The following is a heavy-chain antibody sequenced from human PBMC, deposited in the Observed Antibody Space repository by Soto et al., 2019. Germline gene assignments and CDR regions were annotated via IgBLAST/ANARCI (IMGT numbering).Heavy chain of an antibody. J-gene: IGHJ4*02. D-gene: IGHD3-16*01. Sequence: QVQLVQSGAEVKKPGASVKVSCKASGYTFTNFGISWVRQAPGQGLEWMGWISAYNGNTNYAQKFQGRVTMTTDTSTSTAYKEGRRLRFDGTAVYYCARGGTPSDYWGQGTRVTVSS. CDR2: ISAYNGNT. CDR3: ARGGTPSDY. V-gene: IGHV1-18*01. CDR1: GYTFTNFG.